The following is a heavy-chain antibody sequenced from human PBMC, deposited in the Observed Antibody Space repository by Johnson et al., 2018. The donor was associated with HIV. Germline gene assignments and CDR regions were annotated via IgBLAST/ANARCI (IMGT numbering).Heavy chain of an antibody. J-gene: IGHJ3*02. CDR2: T. Sequence: TYYADSVKGRFTISRDNSKNTLYLQMNSLRAEDTAVYYCARGGYSSGWIYVFDIWGQGTMVTVSS. V-gene: IGHV3-66*01. CDR3: ARGGYSSGWIYVFDI. D-gene: IGHD6-19*01.